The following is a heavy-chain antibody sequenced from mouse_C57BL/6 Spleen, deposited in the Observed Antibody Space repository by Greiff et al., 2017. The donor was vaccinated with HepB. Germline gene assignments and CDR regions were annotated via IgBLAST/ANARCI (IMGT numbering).Heavy chain of an antibody. Sequence: QVHVKQSGAELARPGASVKLSCKASGYTFTSYGISWVKQRTGQGLEWIGEIYPRSGNTYYNEKFKGKATLTADKSSSTAYMELRSLTSEDSAVYFWAPDSSGYYYFDYWGQGTTLTVSS. V-gene: IGHV1-81*01. D-gene: IGHD3-2*02. CDR2: IYPRSGNT. CDR3: APDSSGYYYFDY. J-gene: IGHJ2*01. CDR1: GYTFTSYG.